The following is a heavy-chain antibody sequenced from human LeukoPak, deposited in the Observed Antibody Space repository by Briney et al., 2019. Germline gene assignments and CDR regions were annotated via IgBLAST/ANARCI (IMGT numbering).Heavy chain of an antibody. CDR3: ARDRTGYSSSWYAPDFSY. D-gene: IGHD6-13*01. V-gene: IGHV3-74*01. Sequence: PGGSLRLSCAASVFTFSSYWMHWVRQAPGKGLVCVSRINSDGSSTSYADPVKGRFTISTDNAKNTLNLQMNSLRAEDAAVYYRARDRTGYSSSWYAPDFSYWGQGTLVTVSS. J-gene: IGHJ4*02. CDR1: VFTFSSYW. CDR2: INSDGSST.